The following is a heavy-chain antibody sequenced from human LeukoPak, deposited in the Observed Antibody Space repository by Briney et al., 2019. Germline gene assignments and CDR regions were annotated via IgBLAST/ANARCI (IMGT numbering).Heavy chain of an antibody. V-gene: IGHV1-3*01. D-gene: IGHD3-9*01. CDR1: GYTFTSCA. CDR3: ARAEVRYFDWLPSDYYYYGMDV. Sequence: ASVKVSCKASGYTFTSCAMHWVRQAPGQRLEWMGWINAGNGNTKYSQKFQGRVTITRDTSASTAYMELSSLRSEDTAVYYCARAEVRYFDWLPSDYYYYGMDVWGQGTTVTVSS. J-gene: IGHJ6*02. CDR2: INAGNGNT.